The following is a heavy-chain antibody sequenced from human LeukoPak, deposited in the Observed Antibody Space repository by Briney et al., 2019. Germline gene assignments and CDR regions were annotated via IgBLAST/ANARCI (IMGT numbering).Heavy chain of an antibody. D-gene: IGHD2-2*01. J-gene: IGHJ5*02. CDR2: IYHSGST. Sequence: SVTLSLTCAVSGGSISSGGYSWSWIRQPPGKGLEWIGYIYHSGSTYYNPSLKSRVTISVDRSKNQFSLKLSSVTAADTAVYYCARGAMARRGGWFDPWGQGTLVTVSS. CDR1: GGSISSGGYS. CDR3: ARGAMARRGGWFDP. V-gene: IGHV4-30-2*01.